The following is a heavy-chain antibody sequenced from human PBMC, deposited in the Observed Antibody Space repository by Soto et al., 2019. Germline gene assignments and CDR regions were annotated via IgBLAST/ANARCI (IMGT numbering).Heavy chain of an antibody. V-gene: IGHV4-38-2*01. CDR2: IYHSGST. D-gene: IGHD3-22*01. CDR3: DRLVITRFLFDY. J-gene: IGHJ4*02. Sequence: PSETLSLTCAVSGYSISSGYYWGWIRQPPGKGLEWIGSIYHSGSTYYNPSLKSRVTISVDTSKNQFSLKLSSVTAAETAVYYRDRLVITRFLFDYWGQGTLVTVSS. CDR1: GYSISSGYY.